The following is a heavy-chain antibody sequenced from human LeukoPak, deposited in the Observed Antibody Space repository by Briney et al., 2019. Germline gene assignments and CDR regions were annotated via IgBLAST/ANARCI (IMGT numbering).Heavy chain of an antibody. V-gene: IGHV3-23*01. Sequence: GGSLRLSCATSGFTFSSYAMSWVRQAPGKGLEWVSAISGSGGNTYYADSVKGRFTISRDNSKNTLYLQMNSLRAEDTAVYYCAKDGIHDYGDYVFSNWGQGTLVTVSS. J-gene: IGHJ4*02. CDR2: ISGSGGNT. CDR1: GFTFSSYA. CDR3: AKDGIHDYGDYVFSN. D-gene: IGHD4-17*01.